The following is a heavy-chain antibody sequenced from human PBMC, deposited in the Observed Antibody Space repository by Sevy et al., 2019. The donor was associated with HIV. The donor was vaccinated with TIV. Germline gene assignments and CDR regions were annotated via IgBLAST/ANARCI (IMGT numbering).Heavy chain of an antibody. CDR1: GLTFYSYA. CDR3: VKVKWGVGATGGDFDS. J-gene: IGHJ4*02. Sequence: GGSLRLSCVASGLTFYSYAMSWVRQAPGKGLEWVSGVSGSGASTFYADSVKGRFTIYRDNSKNTLHLQMNSLRAEDTAVYYCVKVKWGVGATGGDFDSWGQGALVTVSS. V-gene: IGHV3-23*01. D-gene: IGHD1-26*01. CDR2: VSGSGAST.